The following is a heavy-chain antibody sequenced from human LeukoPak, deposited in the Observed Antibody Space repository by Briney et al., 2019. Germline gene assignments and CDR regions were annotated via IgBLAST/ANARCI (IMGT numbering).Heavy chain of an antibody. J-gene: IGHJ4*02. D-gene: IGHD3-22*01. Sequence: KPSETLSLTCTVSGGSISSYYWSWIRQPAGKGLEWIGRIYTSGSTNYNPSLKSRVTMSVDTSKNQFSLKLSSVTAADTAVYYCARVVDYYDSSGYFFYFDYWGQGTLVTVSS. CDR3: ARVVDYYDSSGYFFYFDY. CDR1: GGSISSYY. V-gene: IGHV4-4*07. CDR2: IYTSGST.